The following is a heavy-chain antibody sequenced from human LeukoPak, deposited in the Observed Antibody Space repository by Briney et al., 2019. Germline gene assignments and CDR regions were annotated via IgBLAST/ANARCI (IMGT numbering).Heavy chain of an antibody. CDR1: RFTFSSYS. CDR2: ISSSSSYI. J-gene: IGHJ6*03. Sequence: GGSLRLSCAASRFTFSSYSMNWVRQAPGKGLEWVSSISSSSSYIYYADSVKGRFTISRDNAKNSLYLQMNSLRTEDTAVYYCARKAGTWNYYYYYMDVWGKGTTVTVSS. V-gene: IGHV3-21*01. D-gene: IGHD6-19*01. CDR3: ARKAGTWNYYYYYMDV.